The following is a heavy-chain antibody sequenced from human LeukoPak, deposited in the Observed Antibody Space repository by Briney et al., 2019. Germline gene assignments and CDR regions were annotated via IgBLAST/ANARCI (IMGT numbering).Heavy chain of an antibody. CDR2: INPNSGGT. J-gene: IGHJ4*02. Sequence: ASVKVSCKASGYTFTGYYMHWVRQAPGQGLEWMGWINPNSGGTNYAQKFQGRVTMTRDTSISTAYMELSRLRSDDTAVYYCARDPHYVDTAMPHDGDYPDYWGQGTLVTVSS. CDR3: ARDPHYVDTAMPHDGDYPDY. V-gene: IGHV1-2*02. D-gene: IGHD5-18*01. CDR1: GYTFTGYY.